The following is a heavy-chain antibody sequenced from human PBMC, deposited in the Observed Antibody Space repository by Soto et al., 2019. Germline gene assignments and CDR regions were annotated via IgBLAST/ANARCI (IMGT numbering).Heavy chain of an antibody. CDR3: ARHYSASSWAGCDI. CDR1: GGSISNYY. D-gene: IGHD1-26*01. J-gene: IGHJ3*02. Sequence: SETLSLTCTASGGSISNYYWRWIRQPPGKGLEWMGYMYYSVSSNDNPSRKSRVTMSLDTSRNHFSLRVSSVTAADTAVYYCARHYSASSWAGCDIWGQGTMVTVSS. V-gene: IGHV4-59*01. CDR2: MYYSVSS.